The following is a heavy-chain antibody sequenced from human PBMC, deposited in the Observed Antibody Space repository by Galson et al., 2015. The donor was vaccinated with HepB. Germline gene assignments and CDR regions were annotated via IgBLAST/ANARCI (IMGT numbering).Heavy chain of an antibody. D-gene: IGHD6-6*01. CDR2: INPSGGST. J-gene: IGHJ5*02. CDR3: ARTRRGQFYSSFPPNWFDP. V-gene: IGHV1-46*03. CDR1: GYTFTSYY. Sequence: SVKVSCKASGYTFTSYYMHWVRQAPGQGLEWMGIINPSGGSTSYAQKFQGRVTMTRDTSTSTVYMELSSLRSEDTAVYYCARTRRGQFYSSFPPNWFDPWGQGTLVTVSS.